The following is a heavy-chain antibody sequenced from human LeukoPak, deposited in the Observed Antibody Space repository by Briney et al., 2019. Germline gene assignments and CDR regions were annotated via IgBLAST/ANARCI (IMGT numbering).Heavy chain of an antibody. Sequence: GRSLRLSCAASGFTFSGSTMNWVRQASGKGLEWVGRIRSKANSYATSYAASVKGRFIISRDDSKNTAYLHMNSLRTEDTALYYCIRLPDWGQGTLVTVSS. CDR2: IRSKANSYAT. V-gene: IGHV3-73*01. CDR3: IRLPD. J-gene: IGHJ1*01. CDR1: GFTFSGST.